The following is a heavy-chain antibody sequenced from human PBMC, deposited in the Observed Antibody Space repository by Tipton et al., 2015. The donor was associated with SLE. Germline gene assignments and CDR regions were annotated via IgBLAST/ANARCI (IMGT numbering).Heavy chain of an antibody. J-gene: IGHJ4*02. D-gene: IGHD3-22*01. CDR2: ISSSSSYT. CDR1: GFTFDDYG. V-gene: IGHV3-21*01. CDR3: ARDTYYYDSSGYPIDY. Sequence: GSLRLSCAASGFTFDDYGMSWVRQAPGKGLEWVSSISSSSSYTYYADSVKGRFTISRDNAKNSLYLQMNSLRAEDTAVYYCARDTYYYDSSGYPIDYWGQGTLVTVSS.